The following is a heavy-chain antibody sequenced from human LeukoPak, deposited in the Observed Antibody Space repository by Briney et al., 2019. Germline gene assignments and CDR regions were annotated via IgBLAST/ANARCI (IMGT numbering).Heavy chain of an antibody. D-gene: IGHD3-3*01. CDR1: GYTFTSYD. Sequence: ASVKVSCKASGYTFTSYDINWVRQATGQGLEWMGWMNPNSGNTGYAQKFQGRVTITRNTSISTAYMELSSLRSVDTAVYYCARGSGKAAYYDFWSGRPTGGKDFDYWGQGTLVTVSS. V-gene: IGHV1-8*03. CDR3: ARGSGKAAYYDFWSGRPTGGKDFDY. CDR2: MNPNSGNT. J-gene: IGHJ4*02.